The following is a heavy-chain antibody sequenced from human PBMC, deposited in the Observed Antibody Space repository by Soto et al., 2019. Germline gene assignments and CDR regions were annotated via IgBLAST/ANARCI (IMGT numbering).Heavy chain of an antibody. CDR1: GGSISTGSYY. CDR3: ARRRVTIFVY. V-gene: IGHV4-39*01. Sequence: QLQLQESGPGLVKPSETLSLTCSVSGGSISTGSYYWGWIRQPPGRGLEWIGGIYYSGSTSYNPSLKGRVTISVDTSKTQSSLKVSSVTAADTAVDYCARRRVTIFVYWGQETLVTVSS. D-gene: IGHD4-4*01. CDR2: IYYSGST. J-gene: IGHJ4*02.